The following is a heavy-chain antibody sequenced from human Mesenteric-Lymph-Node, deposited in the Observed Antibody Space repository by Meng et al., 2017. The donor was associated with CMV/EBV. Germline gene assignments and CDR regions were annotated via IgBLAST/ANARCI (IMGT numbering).Heavy chain of an antibody. Sequence: ASVKVSCKASGYTFSGYYIQWVRQAPGQGLEWMGWINFNSGGTNFAQKFQGRVTMTRDTSISTAYMELSRLRSDDTAVYYCARRVRGYSYGANWFDPWGQGTLVTVSS. CDR2: INFNSGGT. J-gene: IGHJ5*02. CDR3: ARRVRGYSYGANWFDP. D-gene: IGHD5-18*01. V-gene: IGHV1-2*02. CDR1: GYTFSGYY.